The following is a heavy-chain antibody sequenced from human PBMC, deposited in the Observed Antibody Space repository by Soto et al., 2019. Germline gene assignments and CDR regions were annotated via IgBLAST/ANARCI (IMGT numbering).Heavy chain of an antibody. V-gene: IGHV4-39*01. J-gene: IGHJ4*02. CDR3: ATHTPATSISDY. CDR1: GGSISSSSYY. CDR2: IYYSGSS. D-gene: IGHD2-15*01. Sequence: QLQLQESGPGLVKPSETLSLTCTVSGGSISSSSYYWGWIRQPPGKGLEWIGSIYYSGSSYYNPSLKSRVTIYVDSSKNQSYLKLTSVTAADTAVYYSATHTPATSISDYWGQGTLVTLSS.